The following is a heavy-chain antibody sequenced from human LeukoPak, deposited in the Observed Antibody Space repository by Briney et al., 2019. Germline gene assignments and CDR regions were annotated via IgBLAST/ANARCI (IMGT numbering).Heavy chain of an antibody. V-gene: IGHV5-51*01. CDR3: ARPQTEWEPTY. CDR1: GYSFTNYW. CDR2: IYPGDSDT. J-gene: IGHJ4*02. D-gene: IGHD1-26*01. Sequence: GESLKISCKGSGYSFTNYWIGWVRQMPRKGLEWMGIIYPGDSDTRHSPSFQGQVTISADKSISTAYLQWSSLKASDTAMYYCARPQTEWEPTYWGQGTLVTVSS.